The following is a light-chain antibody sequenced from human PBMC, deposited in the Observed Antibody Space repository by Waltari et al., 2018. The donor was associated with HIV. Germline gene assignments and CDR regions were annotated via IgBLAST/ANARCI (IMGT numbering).Light chain of an antibody. CDR3: CSYAGSSTHV. J-gene: IGLJ1*01. CDR1: SSDVGSYNL. V-gene: IGLV2-23*02. CDR2: EVS. Sequence: QSALTQPASVSGSPGQSIPTSCTGTSSDVGSYNLVSWYQQHPGKAPKLMIYEVSKRPSGVSNRFSGSKSGNTASLTISGLQAEDEADYYCCSYAGSSTHVFGSGTKVTVL.